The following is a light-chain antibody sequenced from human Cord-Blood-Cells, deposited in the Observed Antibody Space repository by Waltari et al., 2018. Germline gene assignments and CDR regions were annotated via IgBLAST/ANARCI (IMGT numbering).Light chain of an antibody. J-gene: IGLJ1*01. CDR3: CSYAGSSRV. CDR1: SSDVGSYNL. Sequence: QSALTQPASVSGSPGQSITISCTGTSSDVGSYNLVSWYQQHPGKAPKLMIYEGSKRPSGVSNRFSSSKSGNTASLTISGLQAEDEADYYCCSYAGSSRVFGTGTKVTVL. V-gene: IGLV2-23*01. CDR2: EGS.